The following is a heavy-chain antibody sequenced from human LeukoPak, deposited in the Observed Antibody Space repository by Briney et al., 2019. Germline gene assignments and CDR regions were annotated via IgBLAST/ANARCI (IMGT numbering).Heavy chain of an antibody. V-gene: IGHV4-38-2*02. CDR1: DSSITRTYY. D-gene: IGHD2-8*01. Sequence: PSETLSLTCTVSDSSITRTYYWAWFRQPPGKGLEWIATVFRLQTVRTFNNPSLGSRVTMSLDPSHHQFSLNLTSVTAADTALYFCARVLHAPYLIDSWGQGTLVTVSS. J-gene: IGHJ4*02. CDR3: ARVLHAPYLIDS. CDR2: VFRLQTVRT.